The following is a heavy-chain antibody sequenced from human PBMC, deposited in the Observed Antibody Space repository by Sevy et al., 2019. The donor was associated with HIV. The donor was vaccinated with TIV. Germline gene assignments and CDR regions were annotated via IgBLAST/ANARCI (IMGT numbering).Heavy chain of an antibody. V-gene: IGHV3-48*02. Sequence: GGSLRLSCAASGFTFSSYSMNWVRQAPGKGLEWVSYISSSSSTTYYADSVKGRFTISRDNAKNSLYLQMNSLRDEDTAVYYCARCLRELLTFDYWGQGTLVTVSS. D-gene: IGHD1-26*01. CDR2: ISSSSSTT. CDR1: GFTFSSYS. J-gene: IGHJ4*02. CDR3: ARCLRELLTFDY.